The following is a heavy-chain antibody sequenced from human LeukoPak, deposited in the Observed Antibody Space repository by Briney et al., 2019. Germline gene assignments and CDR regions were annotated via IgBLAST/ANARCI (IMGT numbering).Heavy chain of an antibody. CDR2: MNPNSGNT. CDR1: RYTFTSYD. CDR3: ARGRSITGTLSGLAY. D-gene: IGHD1-7*01. V-gene: IGHV1-8*03. J-gene: IGHJ4*02. Sequence: AASVKVSCKASRYTFTSYDINWVRQATGQGLEWMGWMNPNSGNTGYAQKFQGRVTITRNTSISTAYMELSSLRSEDTAIYYCARGRSITGTLSGLAYWGQGTLVTVSS.